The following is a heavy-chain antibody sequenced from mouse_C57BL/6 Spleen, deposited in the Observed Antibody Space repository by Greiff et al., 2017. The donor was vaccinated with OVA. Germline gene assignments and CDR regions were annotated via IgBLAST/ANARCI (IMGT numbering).Heavy chain of an antibody. V-gene: IGHV1-69*01. CDR3: ARLCRDYFDY. CDR2: IDPSDSYT. Sequence: QVQLKQPGAELVMPGASVKLSCKASGYTFTSYWMHWVKQRPGQGLEWIGEIDPSDSYTNYNQKFKGKSTLTVDKSSSTAYMQLSSLTSEDSAVYYCARLCRDYFDYWGQGTTLTVSS. J-gene: IGHJ2*01. CDR1: GYTFTSYW. D-gene: IGHD1-1*02.